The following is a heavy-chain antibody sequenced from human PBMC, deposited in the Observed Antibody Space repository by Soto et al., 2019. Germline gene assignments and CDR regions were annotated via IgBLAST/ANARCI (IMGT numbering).Heavy chain of an antibody. J-gene: IGHJ4*02. V-gene: IGHV3-11*01. CDR1: GFNFSDYY. Sequence: QVQLVESGGGLVKPGESLRLSCAASGFNFSDYYMTWIRQAPGKGLEWVSSIGSSGRTIYYADSVKGRFTISRDNAKKSMTLQMSSVSVEDTAVYYCACGGSLAPEYWCQGTLVTVSS. CDR2: IGSSGRTI. D-gene: IGHD3-16*01. CDR3: ACGGSLAPEY.